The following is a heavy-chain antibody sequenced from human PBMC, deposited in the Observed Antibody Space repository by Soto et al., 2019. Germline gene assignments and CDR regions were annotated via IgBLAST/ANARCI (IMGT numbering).Heavy chain of an antibody. CDR3: ARVGGD. CDR1: VGSIINYY. D-gene: IGHD1-26*01. J-gene: IGHJ4*02. Sequence: PSETLSLTCSVSVGSIINYYWAWIRQPPGKGLEWIGYIYYGGRTYDNPSLKGRVAISVDKSKNQFSLKLSSMTAADTAFYYCARVGGDWGQGTLVTVSS. CDR2: IYYGGRT. V-gene: IGHV4-59*01.